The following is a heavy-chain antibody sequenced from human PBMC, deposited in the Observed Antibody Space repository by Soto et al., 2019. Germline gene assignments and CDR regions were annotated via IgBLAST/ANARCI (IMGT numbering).Heavy chain of an antibody. J-gene: IGHJ6*02. D-gene: IGHD3-10*01. V-gene: IGHV4-30-4*01. CDR2: INYSGST. CDR1: GDSISGGNYY. Sequence: PSETLSLTCTLSGDSISGGNYYWGWIRHSPGKGLEWIAYINYSGSTYWNQSLRGRITMSVDTWKNQFSLKLRSVTAADTAVYYCARVPPGSGTYFNYYYVMDVWGQGTTVTVSS. CDR3: ARVPPGSGTYFNYYYVMDV.